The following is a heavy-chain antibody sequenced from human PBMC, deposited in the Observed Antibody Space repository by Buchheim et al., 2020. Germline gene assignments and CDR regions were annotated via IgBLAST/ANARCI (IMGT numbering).Heavy chain of an antibody. CDR2: INHSGST. CDR3: ARVTYYYYGMDV. V-gene: IGHV4-34*01. J-gene: IGHJ6*02. CDR1: GGSFSGYY. Sequence: QVQLQQWGAGLLKPSETLSLTCAVYGGSFSGYYWSWIRQPPGKGLEWIGEINHSGSTNYNPSLKSRVTIPVDTSKNQFSLKLSSVTAADTAVYYCARVTYYYYGMDVWGQGTT.